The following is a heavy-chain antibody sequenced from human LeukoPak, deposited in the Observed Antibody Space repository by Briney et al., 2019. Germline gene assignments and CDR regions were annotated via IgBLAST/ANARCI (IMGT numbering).Heavy chain of an antibody. CDR1: GDSISRSSDY. CDR2: VYYIGST. CDR3: ARDLGTGGSGSYSSDY. Sequence: SETLSLTCTVSGDSISRSSDYWGWIRRPPGKGPEWIGSVYYIGSTFYNPSLKSRLTISIDTSKNQSSLKLSSVTAADTAVYYCARDLGTGGSGSYSSDYWGQGTLVTVSS. J-gene: IGHJ4*02. V-gene: IGHV4-39*07. D-gene: IGHD3-10*01.